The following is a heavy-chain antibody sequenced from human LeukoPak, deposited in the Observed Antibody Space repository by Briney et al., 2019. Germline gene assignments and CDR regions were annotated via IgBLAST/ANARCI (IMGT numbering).Heavy chain of an antibody. CDR2: ISVYNGDT. CDR1: GGTFSSYA. CDR3: VRGGGFNSGFEY. V-gene: IGHV1-18*01. D-gene: IGHD3-10*01. Sequence: GASVKVSCKASGGTFSSYAISWVRQAPGQGLEWMGWISVYNGDTKYAQNLQGRVTLTTDTSTSTAYMELRSLRSDDTAVYYCVRGGGFNSGFEYWGQGTLAIVSS. J-gene: IGHJ4*02.